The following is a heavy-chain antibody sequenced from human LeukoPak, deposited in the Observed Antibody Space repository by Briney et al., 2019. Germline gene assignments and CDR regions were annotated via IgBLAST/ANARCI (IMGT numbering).Heavy chain of an antibody. CDR2: ISGSGGNT. Sequence: GGSLRLSCAASGFTFSSYAMSWVRQGPGKGLERVSVISGSGGNTYYADSVKGRFTISRDNSKNTLYLQMNSLRAEDTAVYYCARDVGHGYNYGLIDYWGQGTLVTVSS. CDR3: ARDVGHGYNYGLIDY. D-gene: IGHD5-18*01. J-gene: IGHJ4*02. CDR1: GFTFSSYA. V-gene: IGHV3-23*01.